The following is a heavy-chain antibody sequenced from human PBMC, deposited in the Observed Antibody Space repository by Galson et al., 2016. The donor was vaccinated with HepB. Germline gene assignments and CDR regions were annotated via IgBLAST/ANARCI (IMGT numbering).Heavy chain of an antibody. V-gene: IGHV3-23*01. CDR2: ISGSDGRT. CDR3: ARAAGDYGNDGFPNFDY. CDR1: GFTFSNAW. Sequence: SLRLSCAASGFTFSNAWMNWVRQAPGKGLEWISAISGSDGRTYYADSVKGRFTISRDNSKNTLFLQMNSLRDEDTAVYFCARAAGDYGNDGFPNFDYWGQGTLVTVSS. D-gene: IGHD4-17*01. J-gene: IGHJ4*02.